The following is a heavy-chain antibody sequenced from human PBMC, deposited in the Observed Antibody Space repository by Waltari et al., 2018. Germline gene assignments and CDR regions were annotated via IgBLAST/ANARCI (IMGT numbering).Heavy chain of an antibody. J-gene: IGHJ3*02. Sequence: QVQLQESGPGLVKPSQTLSLTCTVSGGSISSGSYYWSWIRQPAGKGLEWIGRIYTSGSTNYTPSLKSRVTISVDTSKNQFSLKLSSVTAADTAVYYCARGGAFDIWGQGTMVTVSS. V-gene: IGHV4-61*02. CDR1: GGSISSGSYY. CDR2: IYTSGST. CDR3: ARGGAFDI.